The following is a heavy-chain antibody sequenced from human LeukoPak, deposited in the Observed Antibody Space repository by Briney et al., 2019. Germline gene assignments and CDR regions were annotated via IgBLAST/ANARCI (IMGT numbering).Heavy chain of an antibody. J-gene: IGHJ4*02. CDR3: ARSGDQYYFAC. Sequence: RASVKLSCNASGYTFTSYDINWVRQATGQGLEWVGWVNPNSGNTGYAQKFQDRVTMTRNNSMSTAYMELSSLRSEDTAVYYCARSGDQYYFACWGQGTLVTVS. CDR1: GYTFTSYD. CDR2: VNPNSGNT. V-gene: IGHV1-8*01.